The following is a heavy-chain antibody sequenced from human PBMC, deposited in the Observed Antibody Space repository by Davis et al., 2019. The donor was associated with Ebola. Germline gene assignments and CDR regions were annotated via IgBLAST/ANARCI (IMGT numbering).Heavy chain of an antibody. J-gene: IGHJ6*02. CDR3: ARDRKLWSGYQQGYYYYGMDV. CDR1: AFTSSSYG. V-gene: IGHV3-66*01. CDR2: IYSGGST. D-gene: IGHD3-3*01. Sequence: GGSLTLPCAVSAFTSSSYGMHWVRHAPGKGLEWVSVIYSGGSTYYADSVKGRFTISRDNSKNTLYLQMNSLRAEDTAVYYCARDRKLWSGYQQGYYYYGMDVWGQGTTVTVSS.